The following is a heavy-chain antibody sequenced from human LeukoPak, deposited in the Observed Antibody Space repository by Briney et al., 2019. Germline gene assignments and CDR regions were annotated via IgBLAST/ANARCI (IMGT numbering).Heavy chain of an antibody. D-gene: IGHD3-3*01. CDR2: ISYDGSNK. CDR1: GFTFSSYV. J-gene: IGHJ4*02. CDR3: AKDSAIFGVVYGGTFDY. Sequence: GRSLRLSCAASGFTFSSYVMHWVRQAPGKGLEWVAVISYDGSNKYYADSVKSRFTISRDNSKNTLYLQMNSLRAEDTAVYYCAKDSAIFGVVYGGTFDYWGQGTLVTVSS. V-gene: IGHV3-30*18.